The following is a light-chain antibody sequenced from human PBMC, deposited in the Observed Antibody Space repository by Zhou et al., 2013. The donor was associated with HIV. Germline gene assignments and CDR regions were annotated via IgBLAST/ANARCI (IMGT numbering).Light chain of an antibody. CDR2: GAS. CDR1: QSVSSNY. CDR3: QQYGGPSIT. V-gene: IGKV3-20*01. Sequence: EIVMTQSPATLSLSPGERATLSCRASQSVSSNYLAWYQQKPGQAPRLLIYGASSRATGIPDRFSGSGSGTDFTLTISRLEPEDFAVYYCQQYGGPSITFGQGTRLEIK. J-gene: IGKJ5*01.